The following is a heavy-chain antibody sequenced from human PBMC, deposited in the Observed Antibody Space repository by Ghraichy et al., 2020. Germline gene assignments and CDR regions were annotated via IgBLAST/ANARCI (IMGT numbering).Heavy chain of an antibody. D-gene: IGHD2/OR15-2a*01. CDR2: VSYSGTT. Sequence: SETLSLTCTVSGGSVSSGRSYWSWIRQPPGRRLEWIGFVSYSGTTTYAPFLQIRVTISLDPSNNQFSLKLNSVTAADTAVYYCAGEALLTRSRYYYYLMNVWGQGTTVTVSS. V-gene: IGHV4-61*01. J-gene: IGHJ6*02. CDR1: GGSVSSGRSY. CDR3: AGEALLTRSRYYYYLMNV.